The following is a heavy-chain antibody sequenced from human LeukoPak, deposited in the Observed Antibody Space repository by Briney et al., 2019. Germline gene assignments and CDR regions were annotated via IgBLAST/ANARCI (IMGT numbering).Heavy chain of an antibody. CDR1: GGSISSYY. CDR2: IYYSGST. V-gene: IGHV4-59*01. J-gene: IGHJ4*02. D-gene: IGHD6-13*01. CDR3: ARASIQEAAAGIAG. Sequence: PSETLSLTCTVSGGSISSYYWSWIRQPPGKGLEWIGYIYYSGSTNYNPSLKSRVTISVDTSKNQFSLKLSSVTAADTAVYYCARASIQEAAAGIAGWGQGTQVTVSS.